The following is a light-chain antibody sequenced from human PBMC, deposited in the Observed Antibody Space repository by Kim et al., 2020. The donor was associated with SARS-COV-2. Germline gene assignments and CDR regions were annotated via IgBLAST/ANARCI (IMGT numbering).Light chain of an antibody. CDR1: NIGSKS. CDR3: QVWDSSSDHPV. Sequence: SYELTQPPSVSVAPGKTARITCGENNIGSKSVHWYQQKPGQAPVLVIYYDSDRPSGIPERFSGSNSGNTATLTISRVEAGDEADYYCQVWDSSSDHPVFGGGTQLT. V-gene: IGLV3-21*04. J-gene: IGLJ3*02. CDR2: YDS.